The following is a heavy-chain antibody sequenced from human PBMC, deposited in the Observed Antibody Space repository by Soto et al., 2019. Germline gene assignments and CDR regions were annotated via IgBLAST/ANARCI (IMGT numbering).Heavy chain of an antibody. Sequence: QVQLVQSGAEVRKPGSSVKVSCKASGGTFSRYAINWVRQAPGQGLEWMGGIIPIFGTTNYAQKFKGRVTITADASTSTNYMEMNNMRSEDAAVYYCAIDFSHGSSWHLWFDHWGEGTLVTV. CDR3: AIDFSHGSSWHLWFDH. D-gene: IGHD6-13*01. J-gene: IGHJ5*01. CDR2: IIPIFGTT. V-gene: IGHV1-69*01. CDR1: GGTFSRYA.